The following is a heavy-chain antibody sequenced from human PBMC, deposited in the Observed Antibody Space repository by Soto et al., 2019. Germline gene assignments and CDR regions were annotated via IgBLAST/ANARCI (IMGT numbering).Heavy chain of an antibody. CDR1: GYSFTSYW. Sequence: GESLKISCKGSGYSFTSYWIGWVRQMPGKGLEWMGIIYPGDSDTRYSPSFQGQVTISADKSISTAYLQWSSLKASDTAMYYCARHGVAAAGSGGYYYYYMDVWGKGTTVTVSS. J-gene: IGHJ6*03. D-gene: IGHD6-13*01. CDR2: IYPGDSDT. V-gene: IGHV5-51*01. CDR3: ARHGVAAAGSGGYYYYYMDV.